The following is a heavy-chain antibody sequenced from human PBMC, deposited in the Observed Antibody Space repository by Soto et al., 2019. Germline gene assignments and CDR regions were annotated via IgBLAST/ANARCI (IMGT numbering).Heavy chain of an antibody. CDR2: MSCNSGNT. Sequence: GSSVKVSCKASGCTFTNYDSNSVRQAPGQGLEWMGWMSCNSGNTGYEQKFQGRVTMTRNTAISTAYMELSSLRSEDTAVDYCARGGYDGNGFGYWYFDLWG. CDR1: GCTFTNYD. D-gene: IGHD3-22*01. V-gene: IGHV1-8*01. CDR3: ARGGYDGNGFGYWYFDL. J-gene: IGHJ2*01.